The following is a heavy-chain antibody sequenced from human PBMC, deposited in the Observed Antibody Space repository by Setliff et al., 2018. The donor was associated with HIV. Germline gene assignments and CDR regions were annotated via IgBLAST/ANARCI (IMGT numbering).Heavy chain of an antibody. Sequence: GGSLRLSCAASGFGFNTYDMNWVRQAPGQGPEWVSVVHVGGGRTDYADSVRGRFVISRDDSKNMLYLQMSGLRGDDTAMYYCARELYSTGKSLDFWGQGTLVTVSS. CDR1: GFGFNTYD. V-gene: IGHV3-23*01. CDR3: ARELYSTGKSLDF. J-gene: IGHJ4*02. D-gene: IGHD6-19*01. CDR2: VHVGGGRT.